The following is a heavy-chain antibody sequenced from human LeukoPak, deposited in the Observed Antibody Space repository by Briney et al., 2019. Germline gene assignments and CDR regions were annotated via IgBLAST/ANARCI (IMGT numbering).Heavy chain of an antibody. J-gene: IGHJ4*02. CDR2: INTDGSVT. CDR3: VTDRYSDSAFGD. D-gene: IGHD1-26*01. V-gene: IGHV3-74*01. Sequence: GGSLRLSCAASGITVSTFWMHWVRQAPGEGLVWVSRINTDGSVTNYADSVEGRFTISRDNAKNMLYLQMNDLRAEDTAVYYCVTDRYSDSAFGDWGQATLVTVSS. CDR1: GITVSTFW.